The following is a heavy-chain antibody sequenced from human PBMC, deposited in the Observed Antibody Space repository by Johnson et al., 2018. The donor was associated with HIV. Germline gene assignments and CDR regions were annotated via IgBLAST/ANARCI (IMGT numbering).Heavy chain of an antibody. V-gene: IGHV3-30*02. CDR2: IQYDGSNK. CDR3: ARDEITMIVVAGDAFDI. Sequence: QVQLVESGGGVVQPGGSLRLSCAASGFTFSSYGMHWVRQAPGKGLEWVAFIQYDGSNKYYADSLKGRFTISRDNSKNTVYLQMNSLRAEDTAVYYCARDEITMIVVAGDAFDIWGQGTMVTVSS. CDR1: GFTFSSYG. J-gene: IGHJ3*02. D-gene: IGHD3-22*01.